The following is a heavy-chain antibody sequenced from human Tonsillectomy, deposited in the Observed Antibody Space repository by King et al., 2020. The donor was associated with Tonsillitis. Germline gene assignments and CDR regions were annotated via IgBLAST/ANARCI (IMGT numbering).Heavy chain of an antibody. Sequence: QLQESGPGLVKPSETPSLTCTVSGGSISSSSYYWGWIRQPPGKGLEWIGTIYYSGSTYYNPSLKSRVTISVDTSKNQFSLKLSSVTAADTAVYYCARRGYGDPLFDYWGQGTLVTVSS. CDR2: IYYSGST. D-gene: IGHD4-17*01. CDR3: ARRGYGDPLFDY. CDR1: GGSISSSSYY. V-gene: IGHV4-39*07. J-gene: IGHJ4*02.